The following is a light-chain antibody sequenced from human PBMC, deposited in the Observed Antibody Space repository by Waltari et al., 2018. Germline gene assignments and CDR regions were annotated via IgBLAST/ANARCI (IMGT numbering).Light chain of an antibody. CDR2: AAS. CDR3: LQDYSYPRT. J-gene: IGKJ1*01. CDR1: QGIRND. V-gene: IGKV1-6*01. Sequence: AIQMTQSPSSLSASVGDRIIITCRASQGIRNDLGWYQQKPGKAPKLLISAASSLQSGVPSRFSGSGSGTDFTLSISSLQPEDFATYYCLQDYSYPRTFGQGTKVEI.